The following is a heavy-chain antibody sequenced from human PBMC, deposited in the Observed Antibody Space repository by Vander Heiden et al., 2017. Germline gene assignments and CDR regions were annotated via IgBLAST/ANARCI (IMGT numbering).Heavy chain of an antibody. Sequence: EVQLVESGGGLVQPGGSLRISWAASGFSISNYWMSGIRQAPGRGLEWVVKIKQDGSEKYYVDSVKGRFTISRDNAENSLYLQMNSLRAEDTAVYYCVRDGVSRWHCDLWGRGALGTVSS. V-gene: IGHV3-7*01. D-gene: IGHD2-21*01. CDR3: VRDGVSRWHCDL. CDR2: IKQDGSEK. J-gene: IGHJ2*01. CDR1: GFSISNYW.